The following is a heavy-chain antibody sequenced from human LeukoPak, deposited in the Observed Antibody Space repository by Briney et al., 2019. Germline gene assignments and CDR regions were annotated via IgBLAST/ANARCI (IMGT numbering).Heavy chain of an antibody. CDR3: AKGQQWLAASSVVDY. CDR1: GFTFSSYA. V-gene: IGHV3-23*01. D-gene: IGHD6-19*01. Sequence: GGSLRLSCAASGFTFSSYAMSWVRQAPGEGLEWVSAISGSGGSTYYADSVKGRFTISRDNSKNTLYLQMNSLRAEDTAVYYCAKGQQWLAASSVVDYWGQGTLVTVSS. J-gene: IGHJ4*02. CDR2: ISGSGGST.